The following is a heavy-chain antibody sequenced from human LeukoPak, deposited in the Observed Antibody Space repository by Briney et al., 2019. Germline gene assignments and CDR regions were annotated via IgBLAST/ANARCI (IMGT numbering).Heavy chain of an antibody. CDR1: GGTFSSYT. CDR3: ATTAGAAGGYYGMDV. J-gene: IGHJ6*02. CDR2: IIPILGIA. D-gene: IGHD6-13*01. Sequence: SVKVSCKASGGTFSSYTISWVRQAPGQGLEWMGRIIPILGIANYAQKFQGRVTITADKSTSTAYMELSSLRSEDTAVYYCATTAGAAGGYYGMDVWGQGTTVTVPS. V-gene: IGHV1-69*02.